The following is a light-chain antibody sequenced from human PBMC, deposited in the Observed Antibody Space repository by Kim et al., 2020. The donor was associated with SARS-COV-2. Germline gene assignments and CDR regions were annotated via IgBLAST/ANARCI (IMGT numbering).Light chain of an antibody. CDR1: SNDVGAYNL. J-gene: IGLJ1*01. Sequence: GQSLPVSCTGSSNDVGAYNLVSWYQQHPGKAPKVIIYEVTKRPSGVSNRFSASKSGNTASLTISGLQAEDEADYYCCSYAGLGTGVFGTGTKVTVL. CDR2: EVT. CDR3: CSYAGLGTGV. V-gene: IGLV2-23*02.